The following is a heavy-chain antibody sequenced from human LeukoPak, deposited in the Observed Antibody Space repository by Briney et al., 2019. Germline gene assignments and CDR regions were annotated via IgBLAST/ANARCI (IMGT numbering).Heavy chain of an antibody. CDR2: IKQDGSQK. Sequence: GGSLRLSCAASGLTFSSYWMTWVRQAPGKGLEWVVNIKQDGSQKFYLDSVKGRFTISRDNAKESLFLQMNSLRAEDTAVYYCARHYDSTAYSLDYWGQGTLVTVSS. V-gene: IGHV3-7*01. CDR3: ARHYDSTAYSLDY. CDR1: GLTFSSYW. J-gene: IGHJ4*02. D-gene: IGHD3-22*01.